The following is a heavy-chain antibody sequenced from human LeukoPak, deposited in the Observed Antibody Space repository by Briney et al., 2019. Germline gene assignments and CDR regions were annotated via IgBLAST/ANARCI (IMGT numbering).Heavy chain of an antibody. CDR1: GYSISSGYY. Sequence: SSETLSLTCTVSGYSISSGYYWGWIRQPPGKGLEWIGSIYHSGSTYYNPSLKSRVTISIDTSKNEFSLKLSSVTAADTAVYYCARLDNYYDSSGYNKHAFDIWGQGTMVTVSS. J-gene: IGHJ3*02. V-gene: IGHV4-38-2*02. CDR2: IYHSGST. CDR3: ARLDNYYDSSGYNKHAFDI. D-gene: IGHD3-22*01.